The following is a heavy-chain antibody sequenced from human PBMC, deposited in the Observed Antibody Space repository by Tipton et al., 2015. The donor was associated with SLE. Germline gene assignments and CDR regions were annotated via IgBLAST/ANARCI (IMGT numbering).Heavy chain of an antibody. V-gene: IGHV3-30*03. J-gene: IGHJ6*03. CDR3: ARGGALGSSWWGDYYMDV. CDR2: ISYEENTQ. Sequence: SLRLSCAASGFSFSDYGMHWVRQAPGKGLEWVAVISYEENTQYYADSVKGRFTISRDNSKNTLYLQMNSLRAEDTAVYYCARGGALGSSWWGDYYMDVWGKGTTVTVSS. CDR1: GFSFSDYG. D-gene: IGHD6-13*01.